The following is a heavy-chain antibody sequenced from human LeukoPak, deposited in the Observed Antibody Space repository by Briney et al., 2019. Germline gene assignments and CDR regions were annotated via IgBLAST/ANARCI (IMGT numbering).Heavy chain of an antibody. Sequence: STVKVSCKASRGTFSSYAISWVPQAPGQGLEWMGGIIPILGTANYAQKFQGRVTITTDEPTTTSYMELSSLRSEDTAVYYCARLADYEDDWFDPWGQGTLVTVSS. CDR1: RGTFSSYA. CDR2: IIPILGTA. J-gene: IGHJ5*02. D-gene: IGHD4-17*01. CDR3: ARLADYEDDWFDP. V-gene: IGHV1-69*05.